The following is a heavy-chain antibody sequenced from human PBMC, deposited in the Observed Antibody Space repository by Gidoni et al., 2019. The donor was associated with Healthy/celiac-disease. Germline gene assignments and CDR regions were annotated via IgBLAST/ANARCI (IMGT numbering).Heavy chain of an antibody. CDR2: IFHSGCT. Sequence: QLQLQESGPGLVNPSETLSLTCAVSGYSINSGYYWGWIRQPPGKGLELIGSIFHSGCTYYNPSLKSRVTISVDTSKNQFSLNLSSVTAADTAVYYCARGVAGPFDYWGQGTLVTVSS. CDR1: GYSINSGYY. V-gene: IGHV4-38-2*01. CDR3: ARGVAGPFDY. D-gene: IGHD6-19*01. J-gene: IGHJ4*02.